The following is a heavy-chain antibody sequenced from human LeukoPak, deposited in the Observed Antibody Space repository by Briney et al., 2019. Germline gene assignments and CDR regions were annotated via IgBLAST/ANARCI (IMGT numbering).Heavy chain of an antibody. V-gene: IGHV4-39*07. CDR3: AREGIAAARGAFDI. J-gene: IGHJ3*02. CDR1: GGSIRSSSYY. CDR2: IYYSGST. Sequence: SETLSLTCTVSGGSIRSSSYYWGWIRQPPGKGLEWIGSIYYSGSTYYNPSLKSRVTISVDTSKNQFSLKLSSVTAADTAVYYCAREGIAAARGAFDIWGQGTMVTVSS. D-gene: IGHD6-13*01.